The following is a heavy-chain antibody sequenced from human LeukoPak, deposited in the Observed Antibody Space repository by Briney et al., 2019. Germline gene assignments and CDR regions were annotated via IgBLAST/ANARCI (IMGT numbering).Heavy chain of an antibody. CDR1: GFTFSSYG. CDR2: IRYDGSNK. Sequence: GGSLRLSCAASGFTFSSYGMHWVRQAPGKGLEWVAFIRYDGSNKYYADSVKGRFTISRDNSKNTLYLQMNSLRAEDTAVYYCAKSRHYYDSSGYDDAFDIWGQGTMVTVSS. J-gene: IGHJ3*02. CDR3: AKSRHYYDSSGYDDAFDI. V-gene: IGHV3-30*02. D-gene: IGHD3-22*01.